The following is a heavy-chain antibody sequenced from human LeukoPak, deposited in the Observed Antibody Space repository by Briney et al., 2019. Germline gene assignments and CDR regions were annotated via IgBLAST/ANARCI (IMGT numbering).Heavy chain of an antibody. J-gene: IGHJ4*02. CDR2: VNHSGST. CDR3: AGVGSGWYEAQY. CDR1: GGSFSGYY. D-gene: IGHD6-19*01. Sequence: SETLSLTCVVYGGSFSGYYWSWIRQPPGKGLEWIGEVNHSGSTNYNPSLKSRVTISVDTSKNHFSLKLSSVAAADTAVYYCAGVGSGWYEAQYWGQGTLVTVSS. V-gene: IGHV4-34*01.